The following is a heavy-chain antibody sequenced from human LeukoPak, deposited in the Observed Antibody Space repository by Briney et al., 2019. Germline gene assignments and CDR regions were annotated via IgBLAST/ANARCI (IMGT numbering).Heavy chain of an antibody. J-gene: IGHJ4*02. CDR3: TRVGVVSAKSFDY. V-gene: IGHV1-2*02. CDR1: GYTFTGYY. Sequence: ASVKVSCKASGYTFTGYYMHWVRQAPGQGLEWMGWINPNSGGTNYAQRFQGRVTMSRDTSTSTAYMELSRLRSDDTAVYYCTRVGVVSAKSFDYWGQGTLVTVSS. D-gene: IGHD2-15*01. CDR2: INPNSGGT.